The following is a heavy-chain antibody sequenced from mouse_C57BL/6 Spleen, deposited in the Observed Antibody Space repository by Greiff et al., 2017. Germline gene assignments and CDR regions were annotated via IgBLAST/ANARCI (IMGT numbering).Heavy chain of an antibody. V-gene: IGHV5-12*01. CDR3: ARQPITTVPEGYAMDY. Sequence: EVQRVESGGGLVQPGGSLKLSCAASGFTFSDYYMYWVRQTPEKRLEWVAYISNGGGSTYYPDTVKGRFTISRDNAKNTLYLQMSRLKSEDTAMYYCARQPITTVPEGYAMDYWGQGTSVTVSS. D-gene: IGHD1-1*01. CDR2: ISNGGGST. J-gene: IGHJ4*01. CDR1: GFTFSDYY.